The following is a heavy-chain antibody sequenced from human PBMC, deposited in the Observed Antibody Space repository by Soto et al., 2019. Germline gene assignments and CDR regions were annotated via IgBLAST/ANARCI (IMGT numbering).Heavy chain of an antibody. CDR2: IYYSGST. D-gene: IGHD2-15*01. CDR1: GGSISSYY. J-gene: IGHJ4*02. Sequence: QVQLQESGPGLVKPSETLSLTCTVSGGSISSYYWSWIRQPPGKGLEWIGYIYYSGSTNYNPSLKSQVTISVDTSKNQFSLKLSSVTAADTAVYYCASYSRWSSLDYWGQGTLVTVSS. V-gene: IGHV4-59*01. CDR3: ASYSRWSSLDY.